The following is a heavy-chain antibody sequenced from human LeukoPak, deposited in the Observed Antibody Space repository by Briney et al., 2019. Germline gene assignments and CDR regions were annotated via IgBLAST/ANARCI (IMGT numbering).Heavy chain of an antibody. CDR1: GFTLTSHS. CDR3: ARSVPDYTRFDH. D-gene: IGHD4-11*01. Sequence: GGSLRLSCAASGFTLTSHSMNWVRQAPGKGLEWVSIINGGGDDPQYADSVKGRFTISRDTSKQTLFLQMNSLRVEDTAIYYCARSVPDYTRFDHWGQGALVTVSS. V-gene: IGHV3-23*01. CDR2: INGGGDDP. J-gene: IGHJ4*02.